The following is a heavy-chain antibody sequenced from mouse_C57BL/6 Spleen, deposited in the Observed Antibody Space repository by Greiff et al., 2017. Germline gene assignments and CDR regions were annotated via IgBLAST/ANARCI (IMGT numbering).Heavy chain of an antibody. V-gene: IGHV1-26*01. CDR1: GYTFTDYY. CDR3: ARENRDNYFDY. Sequence: EVQLQQSGPELVKPGASVKISCKASGYTFTDYYMNWVKQSHGKSLEWIGDINPNNGGTSYNQKFKGKATLTVDKSSSTAYMELRSLTSEDSAVYYCARENRDNYFDYWGQGTTLTVSS. CDR2: INPNNGGT. D-gene: IGHD3-3*01. J-gene: IGHJ2*01.